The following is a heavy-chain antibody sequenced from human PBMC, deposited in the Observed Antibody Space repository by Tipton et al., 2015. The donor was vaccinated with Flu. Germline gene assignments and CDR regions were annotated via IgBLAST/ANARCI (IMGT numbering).Heavy chain of an antibody. J-gene: IGHJ6*03. CDR2: IIPIFGTA. Sequence: QLVQSGAEVKKPGSSVKVSCKASGGTFSSYATSWVRQAPGQGLEWMGGIIPIFGTANYAQKFQGRVTITADESTSTAYMELSSLRSEDTAVYYCARATDPYYDFWSGYYYHYYYYMDVWGKGTTVTVSS. CDR3: ARATDPYYDFWSGYYYHYYYYMDV. CDR1: GGTFSSYA. V-gene: IGHV1-69*01. D-gene: IGHD3-3*01.